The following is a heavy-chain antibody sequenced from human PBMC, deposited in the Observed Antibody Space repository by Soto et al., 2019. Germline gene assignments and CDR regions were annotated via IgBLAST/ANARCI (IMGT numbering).Heavy chain of an antibody. Sequence: GGSLRLSCAASGFTFSSYSMNWVRQAPGKGLEWVSYISSSSSTIYYADSVKGRFTISRDNAKNSLYLQMNSLRDEDTAVYYCARVGSYYDFWSGYRTGYGMDVWGQGTTVTAP. CDR3: ARVGSYYDFWSGYRTGYGMDV. CDR1: GFTFSSYS. D-gene: IGHD3-3*01. J-gene: IGHJ6*02. V-gene: IGHV3-48*02. CDR2: ISSSSSTI.